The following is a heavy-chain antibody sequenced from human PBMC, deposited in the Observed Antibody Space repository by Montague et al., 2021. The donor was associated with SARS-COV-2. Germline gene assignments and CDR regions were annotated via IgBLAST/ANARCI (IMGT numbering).Heavy chain of an antibody. J-gene: IGHJ6*02. CDR3: ARTYYDILTGRDYGMDV. Sequence: PALVNPTQTLTLTCTFSGFSLSTSGMCVSWIRQPPGKALEWLARIDWDDDKYYSTSLKTRLTISKDTSKNQVVLTMTNMDPVDTATYYCARTYYDILTGRDYGMDVWGQGTTVAVSS. V-gene: IGHV2-70*11. CDR1: GFSLSTSGMC. D-gene: IGHD3-9*01. CDR2: IDWDDDK.